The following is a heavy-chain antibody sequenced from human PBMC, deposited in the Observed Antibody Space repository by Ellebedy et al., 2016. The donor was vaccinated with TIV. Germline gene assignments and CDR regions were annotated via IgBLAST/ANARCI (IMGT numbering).Heavy chain of an antibody. CDR2: IWYDGSDQ. V-gene: IGHV3-33*01. D-gene: IGHD1-26*01. CDR3: ARDIGYPSGDFDY. Sequence: GESLKISCAASGFTFRRHGMHWVRQAPGKGLEWVAVIWYDGSDQYYADSVKGRFTVSRDNSKNTLALQMNSLRAEDTAVYYCARDIGYPSGDFDYWGQGTLVTVSS. J-gene: IGHJ4*02. CDR1: GFTFRRHG.